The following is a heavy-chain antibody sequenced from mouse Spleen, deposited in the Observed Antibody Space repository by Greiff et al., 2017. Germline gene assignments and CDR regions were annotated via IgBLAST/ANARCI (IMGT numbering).Heavy chain of an antibody. CDR2: INPGSGGT. V-gene: IGHV1-54*01. CDR3: ARRGVVATDYYAMDY. J-gene: IGHJ4*01. Sequence: QVQLQQSGAELVRPGTSVKVSCKASGYAFTNYLIEWVKQRPGQGLEWIGVINPGSGGTNYNEKFKGKATLTADKSSSTAYMQLSSLTSEDSAVYFCARRGVVATDYYAMDYWGQGTSVTVSS. D-gene: IGHD1-1*01. CDR1: GYAFTNYL.